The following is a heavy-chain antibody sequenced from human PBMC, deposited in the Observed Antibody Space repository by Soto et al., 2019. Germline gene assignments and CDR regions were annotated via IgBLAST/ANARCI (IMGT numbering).Heavy chain of an antibody. Sequence: HLVQSGPEVKKPGASITVSCKTSGDTFTNFGLSWVRQAPGQGHEWMGWIATYNSNRNYAQKFPGRLTPTTDTATRTAYMELKSLRYDATAVYYCATVLRGVVNWFDPWGQGTLVTVSS. V-gene: IGHV1-18*01. CDR2: IATYNSNR. J-gene: IGHJ5*02. CDR3: ATVLRGVVNWFDP. CDR1: GDTFTNFG. D-gene: IGHD3-10*01.